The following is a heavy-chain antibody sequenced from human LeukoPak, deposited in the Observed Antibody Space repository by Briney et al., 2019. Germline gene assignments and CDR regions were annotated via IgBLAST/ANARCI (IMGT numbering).Heavy chain of an antibody. J-gene: IGHJ3*02. CDR3: ARVIGDVDTGVYDAFDI. D-gene: IGHD5-18*01. Sequence: ASVKVSCKASGYTFTSYDINWVRQATGQGLEWMGWMNPNSGNTGYAQKFQGRVTMTRNTSISTAYMELSSLRSEDTAAYYCARVIGDVDTGVYDAFDIWGQGTMVTVSS. CDR2: MNPNSGNT. V-gene: IGHV1-8*01. CDR1: GYTFTSYD.